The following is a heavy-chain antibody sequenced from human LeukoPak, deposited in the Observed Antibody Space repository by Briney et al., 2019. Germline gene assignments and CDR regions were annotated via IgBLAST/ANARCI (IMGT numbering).Heavy chain of an antibody. CDR2: ISSSSSYI. D-gene: IGHD3-22*01. Sequence: PGGSLRLSCAASGFTFSSYSMSWVRQAPGKGLEWVSSISSSSSYIYYADSVKGRFTISRDNAKNSLYLQMNSLRAEDTAVYYCARVRYDSSGYGGDYWGQGTLVTVSS. CDR1: GFTFSSYS. J-gene: IGHJ4*02. CDR3: ARVRYDSSGYGGDY. V-gene: IGHV3-21*01.